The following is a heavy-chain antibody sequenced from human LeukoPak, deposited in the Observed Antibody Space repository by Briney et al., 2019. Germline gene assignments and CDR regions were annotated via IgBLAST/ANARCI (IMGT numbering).Heavy chain of an antibody. CDR2: ISAYNGNT. V-gene: IGHV1-18*01. CDR3: ARGSKVATAPPFDY. J-gene: IGHJ4*02. CDR1: GYTFTSSG. D-gene: IGHD5-12*01. Sequence: ASVKASCKASGYTFTSSGTSWVREAPGHGRECRRWISAYNGNTNYAQKLQGRVTLTTDTSTSTAYMELRSLRSDDTAVYYCARGSKVATAPPFDYWGQGTLVTVSS.